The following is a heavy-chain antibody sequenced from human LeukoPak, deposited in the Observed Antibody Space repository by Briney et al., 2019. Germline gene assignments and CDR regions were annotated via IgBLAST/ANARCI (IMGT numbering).Heavy chain of an antibody. CDR3: ARLVVTALHDAFYI. V-gene: IGHV4-39*01. Sequence: KPSETLSLPCTVSGGSISSSSYSWGWIRQPPGKGLEWIGSIYYSGSTYYNPSLKSRVTISVDTSKNQFSLKLSSVTAADTAAYYSARLVVTALHDAFYIWGQGTMVTVSS. CDR2: IYYSGST. J-gene: IGHJ3*02. D-gene: IGHD2-21*02. CDR1: GGSISSSSYS.